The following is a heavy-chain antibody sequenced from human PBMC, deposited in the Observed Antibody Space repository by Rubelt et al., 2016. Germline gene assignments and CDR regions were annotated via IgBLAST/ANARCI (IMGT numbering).Heavy chain of an antibody. D-gene: IGHD1-26*01. J-gene: IGHJ3*02. V-gene: IGHV3-48*01. CDR2: ISSSSTTI. Sequence: GKGLEWISYISSSSTTIYYADSVKGRLTISRDNAKNSLYLQMTSLRGEDTAVYYCSRRSMGATSAFDIWGQGTMVTVSS. CDR3: SRRSMGATSAFDI.